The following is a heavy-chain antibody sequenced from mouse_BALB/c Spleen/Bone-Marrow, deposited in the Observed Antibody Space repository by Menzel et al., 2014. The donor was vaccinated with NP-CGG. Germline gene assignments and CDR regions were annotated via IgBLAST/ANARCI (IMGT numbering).Heavy chain of an antibody. Sequence: VHLVGSGAELVRPGASVKLSCRTSGYTFTSYWINWVKQRPGQGLEWIGNIYPSDNYTNYNQKFKDKATLTVDISSTTAYMQLSSPTSEDSAVYYCTRTYEYFDYWGQGATLTVSS. CDR3: TRTYEYFDY. J-gene: IGHJ2*01. D-gene: IGHD2-3*01. V-gene: IGHV1-69*02. CDR1: GYTFTSYW. CDR2: IYPSDNYT.